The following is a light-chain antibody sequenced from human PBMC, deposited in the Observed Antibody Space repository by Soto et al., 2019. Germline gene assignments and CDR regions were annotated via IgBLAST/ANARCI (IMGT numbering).Light chain of an antibody. CDR1: SSDVGGYNY. CDR2: EVS. V-gene: IGLV2-14*01. CDR3: NSYTSSGTVV. J-gene: IGLJ2*01. Sequence: QSALTQPASVSGSPGQSLTISCTGTSSDVGGYNYVSWYQQYPGKAPKLMIYEVSNRPSGVSNRFSGSKSGNTASLTISGLQAEDEGDYYCNSYTSSGTVVFGGGTKLTVL.